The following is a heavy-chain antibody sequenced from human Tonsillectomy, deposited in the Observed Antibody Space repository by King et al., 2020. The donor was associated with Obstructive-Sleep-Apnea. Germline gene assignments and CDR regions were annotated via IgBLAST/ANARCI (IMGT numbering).Heavy chain of an antibody. Sequence: VQLVESGGGVVQPGRSLRLSCAASGFTFSSYGMHWVRQAPGKGLEWVAFIRYDGSNKYYADSVKGRFTISSDNSKNTLYLQMNSLRAEDTAVYYCAKAGYCSGGSCYSFDYWGQGTLVTVSS. CDR3: AKAGYCSGGSCYSFDY. J-gene: IGHJ4*02. CDR1: GFTFSSYG. CDR2: IRYDGSNK. D-gene: IGHD2-15*01. V-gene: IGHV3-30*02.